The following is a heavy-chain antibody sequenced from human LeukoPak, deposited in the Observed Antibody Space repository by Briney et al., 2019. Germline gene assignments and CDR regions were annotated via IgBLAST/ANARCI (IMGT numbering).Heavy chain of an antibody. CDR3: ATEFKFGGLWSYYYYGMKI. CDR2: IKSKTDGYIT. CDR1: GLTFSNAW. V-gene: IGHV3-15*01. Sequence: PGGSLRLSCAASGLTFSNAWMRWVRQAQGKGMEWVGRIKSKTDGYITEYAAHVKGIFAIAREDEKTRLDMQRDRLKIEDTAVYWCATEFKFGGLWSYYYYGMKIWGQGTTVTVSS. J-gene: IGHJ6*02. D-gene: IGHD3-10*01.